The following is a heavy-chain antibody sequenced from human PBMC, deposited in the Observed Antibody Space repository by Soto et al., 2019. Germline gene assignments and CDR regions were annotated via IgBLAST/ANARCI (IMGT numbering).Heavy chain of an antibody. J-gene: IGHJ4*02. V-gene: IGHV3-23*01. D-gene: IGHD3-22*01. CDR2: ISGSGVST. CDR3: AKSPGMYYYDSSGYYHYDY. Sequence: PGGSVRVSCTAAGLKFSGYAMSWVRQKPGKGLEWVSAISGSGVSTYYADSVKGRFTISRDNSKNTLYLQMNSLRAEDTAVYYCAKSPGMYYYDSSGYYHYDYWGQGTLVTVSS. CDR1: GLKFSGYA.